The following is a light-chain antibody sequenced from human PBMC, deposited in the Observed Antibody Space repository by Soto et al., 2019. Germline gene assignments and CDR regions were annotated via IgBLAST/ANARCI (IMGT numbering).Light chain of an antibody. J-gene: IGLJ3*02. CDR2: DVT. CDR3: SSYAGSNNWV. V-gene: IGLV2-8*01. CDR1: SSDVGGYNY. Sequence: QSVLTQPPSASGSPGQSVTISCTGTSSDVGGYNYVSWYQQHPGKAPKLMIFDVTKRPSGVPDRFSGSRSGNTASLTVSGLQAEYEADYYCSSYAGSNNWVFGGGTKLTVL.